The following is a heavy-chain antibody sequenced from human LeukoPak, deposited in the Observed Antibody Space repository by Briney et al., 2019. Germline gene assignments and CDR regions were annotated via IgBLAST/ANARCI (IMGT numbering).Heavy chain of an antibody. D-gene: IGHD3-10*01. V-gene: IGHV5-51*01. CDR3: ARHGGGFDY. CDR2: IYPSDSDT. Sequence: GESLKISCKASGDSFTTYWIAWVRQMPGKGLEWMGVIYPSDSDTRYSPSFQGQVTISVDKSISTAYLQWSSLKASDTAIYYCARHGGGFDYWGQGTLVTVSS. CDR1: GDSFTTYW. J-gene: IGHJ4*02.